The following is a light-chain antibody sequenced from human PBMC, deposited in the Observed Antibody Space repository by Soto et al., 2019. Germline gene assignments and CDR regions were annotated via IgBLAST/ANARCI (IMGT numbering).Light chain of an antibody. V-gene: IGKV3-11*01. Sequence: EIVLTQSPATLSLSPGESATLSCRASQSVSNSLAWYQQKPGQAPRLLIYDASNRATDIPARFSGSGSGTDFTLTISSLEPEDFAVYYCQQRGNWPLTFGGGTKVEIK. J-gene: IGKJ4*01. CDR3: QQRGNWPLT. CDR2: DAS. CDR1: QSVSNS.